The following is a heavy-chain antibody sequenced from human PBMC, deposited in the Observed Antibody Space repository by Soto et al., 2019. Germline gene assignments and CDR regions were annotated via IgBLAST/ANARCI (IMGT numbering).Heavy chain of an antibody. Sequence: EVQLVESGGALVQPGGSLRLSCAGSGFTVSISYMAWVRQVPGKGLEWVSLIYSDGHTYYAESVKGRFTISRDESENTLYLQMSSLLAEDTAVYYCAKMKYCPSTTCFDYWGQGTQVTVSS. J-gene: IGHJ4*02. V-gene: IGHV3-66*01. CDR1: GFTVSISY. CDR2: IYSDGHT. D-gene: IGHD2-2*01. CDR3: AKMKYCPSTTCFDY.